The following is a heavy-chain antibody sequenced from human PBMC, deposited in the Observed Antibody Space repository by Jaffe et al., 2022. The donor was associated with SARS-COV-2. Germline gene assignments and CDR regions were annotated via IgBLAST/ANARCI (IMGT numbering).Heavy chain of an antibody. J-gene: IGHJ6*02. CDR1: GFTFSSYG. CDR3: ARGAGYCSSTSCLDLGYYYGMDV. D-gene: IGHD2-2*01. CDR2: IWYDGSNK. V-gene: IGHV3-33*01. Sequence: QVQLVESGGGVVQPGRSLRLSCAASGFTFSSYGMHWVRQAPGKGLEWVAVIWYDGSNKYYADSVKGRFTISRDNSKNTLYLQMNSLRAEDTAVYYCARGAGYCSSTSCLDLGYYYGMDVWGQGTTVTVSS.